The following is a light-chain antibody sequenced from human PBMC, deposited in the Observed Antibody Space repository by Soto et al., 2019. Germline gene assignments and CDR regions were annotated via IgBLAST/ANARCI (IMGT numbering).Light chain of an antibody. CDR1: SSNVGDNF. CDR3: ATWDGSLSVVV. V-gene: IGLV1-51*01. Sequence: QAVVTQPPSVSAAPGQRVTISCSGNSSNVGDNFVSWYQQPPEAAPKLLIYDNHKRPSGIPDRFSGSKSGTSATLGITGLQTGDEADYYCATWDGSLSVVVFGRGTQLTVL. J-gene: IGLJ3*02. CDR2: DNH.